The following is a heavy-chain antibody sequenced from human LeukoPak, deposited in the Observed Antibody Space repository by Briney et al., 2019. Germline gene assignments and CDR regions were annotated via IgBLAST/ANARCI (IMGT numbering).Heavy chain of an antibody. CDR3: ARDEVERGSWSVENAFDI. J-gene: IGHJ3*02. V-gene: IGHV3-30*03. Sequence: PGGSLRLSCAASGFTVSSYGMHWVRQAPGKGLEWVAVISHDGSNIYYADSVKGRFTISRDNSKNTLYLQMNSLRAEDTAVYYCARDEVERGSWSVENAFDIWGQGTMVTVSS. D-gene: IGHD6-13*01. CDR1: GFTVSSYG. CDR2: ISHDGSNI.